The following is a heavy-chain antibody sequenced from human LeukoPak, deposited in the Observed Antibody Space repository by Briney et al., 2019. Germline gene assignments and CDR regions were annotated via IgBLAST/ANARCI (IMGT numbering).Heavy chain of an antibody. CDR2: ISTNSDIR. D-gene: IGHD3-16*01. V-gene: IGHV1-18*01. J-gene: IGHJ5*02. Sequence: PLASVKVSCKASGYTFTNYGISWVRLAPGQGLEWMGWISTNSDIRTYAQTLQGRFTMTTDTATTTAYMELNNLTFDDTAVYYCARDWGAMNNCFDPWGQGTPVTVSS. CDR1: GYTFTNYG. CDR3: ARDWGAMNNCFDP.